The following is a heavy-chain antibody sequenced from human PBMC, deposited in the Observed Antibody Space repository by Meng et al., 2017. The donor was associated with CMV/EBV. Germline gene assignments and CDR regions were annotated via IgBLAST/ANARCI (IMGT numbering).Heavy chain of an antibody. Sequence: QVELQESGPGLVKPSQTLSLTCSVSGGSISSGDYYWSWIRQPPGKGLEWIGYIYYSGTTYYNPSLESRVTISVDTSKNQFSLNLSSVTAADTAVYYCARLSGSGTTSTGYHYAFDSWGQGTLVTVFS. D-gene: IGHD3-22*01. V-gene: IGHV4-30-4*08. CDR3: ARLSGSGTTSTGYHYAFDS. CDR2: IYYSGTT. J-gene: IGHJ4*02. CDR1: GGSISSGDYY.